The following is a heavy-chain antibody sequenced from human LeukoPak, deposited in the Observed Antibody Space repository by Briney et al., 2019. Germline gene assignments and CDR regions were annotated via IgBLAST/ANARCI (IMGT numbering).Heavy chain of an antibody. CDR1: GFTFSSHA. CDR2: ISGSGGST. D-gene: IGHD3-10*01. V-gene: IGHV3-23*01. J-gene: IGHJ4*02. CDR3: AKARALWFGEPYFDY. Sequence: PGGSLRLSCAGSGFTFSSHAMSWVRQAPGKGLEWVSAISGSGGSTYYADSVKGRFTISRDNSKNTLYLQMNSLRAEDTAVYYCAKARALWFGEPYFDYWGQGTLVTVSS.